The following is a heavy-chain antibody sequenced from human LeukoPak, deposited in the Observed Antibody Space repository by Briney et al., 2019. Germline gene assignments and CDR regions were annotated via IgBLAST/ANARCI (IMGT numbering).Heavy chain of an antibody. D-gene: IGHD2-15*01. J-gene: IGHJ4*02. CDR3: ARACSGGSCYSYTFDY. CDR1: GGSVSSGSYY. CDR2: IYYSGST. V-gene: IGHV4-61*01. Sequence: SKTLSLTCTVSGGSVSSGSYYWSWIRQPPGKGLEWIGYIYYSGSTNYNPSLKSRVTISVDTSKNQFSLKLSSVTAADTAVYYCARACSGGSCYSYTFDYWGQGTLVTVSS.